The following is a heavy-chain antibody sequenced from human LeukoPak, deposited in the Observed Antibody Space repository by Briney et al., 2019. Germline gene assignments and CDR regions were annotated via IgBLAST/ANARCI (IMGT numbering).Heavy chain of an antibody. J-gene: IGHJ6*03. V-gene: IGHV4-39*07. CDR2: IYYSGST. CDR1: GGSISSSSYY. Sequence: SETLSLTCTVSGGSISSSSYYWGWIRQPPGKGLEWIGSIYYSGSTYYNPSLKSRVTISVDTSKNQFSLKLSSVTAADTAVYYYARVNYYDSSGYYYGLGYYMDVWGKGTTVTISS. CDR3: ARVNYYDSSGYYYGLGYYMDV. D-gene: IGHD3-22*01.